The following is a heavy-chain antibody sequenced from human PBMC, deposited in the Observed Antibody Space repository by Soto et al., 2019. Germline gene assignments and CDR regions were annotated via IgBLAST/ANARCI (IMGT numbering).Heavy chain of an antibody. Sequence: VGSLRLSCAASGFTFSNYDMHWVRQAPGEGLEWVSGIGAASDTYYPVSVQGRFTVSRDNAKKSLYLQMTSLGAGDTAVYYCARGVLGPGDYYYGMDVWGQGTTVTVSS. J-gene: IGHJ6*02. D-gene: IGHD7-27*01. CDR1: GFTFSNYD. V-gene: IGHV3-13*01. CDR3: ARGVLGPGDYYYGMDV. CDR2: IGAASDT.